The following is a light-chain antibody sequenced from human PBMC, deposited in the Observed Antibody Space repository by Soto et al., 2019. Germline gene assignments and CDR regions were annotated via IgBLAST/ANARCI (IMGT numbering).Light chain of an antibody. CDR1: SIDINY. Sequence: QSALTQPPSASGSPGQSVTISCTGTSIDINYVSWFQQHPGKAPKPIICEVNKRPSGVPDRFSGSKSGNTASLTVSGLQDDDEADYYCSSYAGRDIWVFGGGTKVTVL. J-gene: IGLJ3*02. CDR3: SSYAGRDIWV. CDR2: EVN. V-gene: IGLV2-8*01.